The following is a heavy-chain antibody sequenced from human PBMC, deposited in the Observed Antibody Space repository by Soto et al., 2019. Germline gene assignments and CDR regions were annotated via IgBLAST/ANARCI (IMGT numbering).Heavy chain of an antibody. V-gene: IGHV1-18*04. J-gene: IGHJ5*02. CDR2: ISAYNGNT. CDR1: CYTFTSYG. Sequence: GXSVKVSFKASCYTFTSYGISWVRQAPGQGLEWMGWISAYNGNTNYAQKLQGRVTMTTDTSTSTAYMELRSLRSDDTAVYYCARDRDSSGWYPNPWGQGTLVTVSS. CDR3: ARDRDSSGWYPNP. D-gene: IGHD6-19*01.